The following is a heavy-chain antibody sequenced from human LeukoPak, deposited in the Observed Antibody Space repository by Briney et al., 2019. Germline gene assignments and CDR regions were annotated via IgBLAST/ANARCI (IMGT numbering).Heavy chain of an antibody. CDR2: ISGSGVST. CDR1: RFTFSNYA. J-gene: IGHJ4*02. Sequence: GGSLRLSCAASRFTFSNYAMNWVRQAPGKGLEGVSSISGSGVSTFYADSVRGRFTISRDNSANTVHLQLNRLRAEDTAVYYCAKAPTYYFDNTGYAGGRYYFDSWGQGTLVTVSS. V-gene: IGHV3-23*01. CDR3: AKAPTYYFDNTGYAGGRYYFDS. D-gene: IGHD3-22*01.